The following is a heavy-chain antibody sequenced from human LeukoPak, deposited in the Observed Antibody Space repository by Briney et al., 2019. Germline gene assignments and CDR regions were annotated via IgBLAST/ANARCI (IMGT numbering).Heavy chain of an antibody. V-gene: IGHV4-34*01. D-gene: IGHD1-26*01. CDR2: INHSGST. CDR1: GGSFSGYY. J-gene: IGHJ4*02. CDR3: ARAAWSYSFDY. Sequence: SETLSLTCAVYGGSFSGYYWSWIRQPPGKGLEWIGEINHSGSTNYNPSLKSRVTISVDTSKNQFSLKLSSVTAADTAVYYCARAAWSYSFDYWGQRTLVTVSS.